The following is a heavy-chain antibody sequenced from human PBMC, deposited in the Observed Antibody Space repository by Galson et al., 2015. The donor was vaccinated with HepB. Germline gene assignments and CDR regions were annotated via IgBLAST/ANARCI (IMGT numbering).Heavy chain of an antibody. D-gene: IGHD2-15*01. V-gene: IGHV1-18*01. CDR3: ARVFCSGGTCYRIRSPNFDP. J-gene: IGHJ5*02. Sequence: SVKVSCKASGYTFTNYAITWVRQAPGQGLEWMGWINAHNGNTNYAQKLQGRVTMTTGTSTSTAYMGLRSLTSYDTAVYYCARVFCSGGTCYRIRSPNFDPWGQGTLVTVSS. CDR1: GYTFTNYA. CDR2: INAHNGNT.